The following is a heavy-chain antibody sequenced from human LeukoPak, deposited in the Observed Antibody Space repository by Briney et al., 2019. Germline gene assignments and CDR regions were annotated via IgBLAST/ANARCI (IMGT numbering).Heavy chain of an antibody. D-gene: IGHD5-18*01. V-gene: IGHV4-4*02. CDR1: GGSISSSTW. Sequence: PSGTLSLTCGVSGGSISSSTWWSWVRQPPGRGLEWIGEIYHSGSTNYNPSLKSRLTISVDKSKNQFSPKLTSVTAADTAVYYCASVHTAMVSFDYWGQGTLVTVSS. CDR3: ASVHTAMVSFDY. CDR2: IYHSGST. J-gene: IGHJ4*02.